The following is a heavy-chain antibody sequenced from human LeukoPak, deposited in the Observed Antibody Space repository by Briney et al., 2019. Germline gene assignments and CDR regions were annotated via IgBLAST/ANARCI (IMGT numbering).Heavy chain of an antibody. CDR1: GYTFTSYY. D-gene: IGHD2-15*01. V-gene: IGHV1-46*01. Sequence: ASVKVSCKASGYTFTSYYMHWVRQAPGQGLEWMGIINPSGGSTSYAQKFQGRVTMTRDTSTSTVYMERSSLRSEDKAVYYCARDPHSNHAFAIWGQGTMVTVSS. CDR2: INPSGGST. CDR3: ARDPHSNHAFAI. J-gene: IGHJ3*02.